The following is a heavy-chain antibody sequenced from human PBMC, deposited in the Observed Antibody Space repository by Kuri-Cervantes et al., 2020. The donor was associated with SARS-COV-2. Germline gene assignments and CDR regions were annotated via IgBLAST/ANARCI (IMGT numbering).Heavy chain of an antibody. V-gene: IGHV3-33*01. D-gene: IGHD1-7*01. CDR3: ARDNSITGTTFDY. CDR1: GFTVSDYG. J-gene: IGHJ4*02. CDR2: MWDDGTNE. Sequence: GESLKISCAASGFTVSDYGMHWVRQAPGKGLEWLAIMWDDGTNEFYADSVKGRFTISRENAKNSLYLQMNSLRAEDTAVYYCARDNSITGTTFDYWGQGTLVTVSS.